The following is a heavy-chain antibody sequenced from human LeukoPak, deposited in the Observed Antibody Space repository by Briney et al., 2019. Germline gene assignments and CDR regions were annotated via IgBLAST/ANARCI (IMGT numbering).Heavy chain of an antibody. D-gene: IGHD3-22*01. Sequence: QAGGSLRLSCAASGFTFSSYWMSWVRQAPGKGLEWVANIKQDGSEKYYVDSVKGRFTISRDNAKNSLYLQINSLRAEDTAVYYCARDSSGGSSGYYHLVGAFDIWGQGTMVTVSS. V-gene: IGHV3-7*01. CDR2: IKQDGSEK. CDR3: ARDSSGGSSGYYHLVGAFDI. J-gene: IGHJ3*02. CDR1: GFTFSSYW.